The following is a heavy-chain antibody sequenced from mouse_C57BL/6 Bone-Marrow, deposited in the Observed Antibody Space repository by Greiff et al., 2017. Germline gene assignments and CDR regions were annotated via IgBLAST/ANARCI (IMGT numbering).Heavy chain of an antibody. CDR1: GYTFTSYW. CDR3: ARDYGSLYYYAMDY. D-gene: IGHD1-1*01. CDR2: IDPNSGGT. V-gene: IGHV1-72*01. J-gene: IGHJ4*01. Sequence: VQLQQPGAELVKPGASVKLSCKASGYTFTSYWMHWVKQRPGRGLEWIGRIDPNSGGTKYNEKFKSKATLTVDKPSSTAYMQLSSLTSEDSAVYYWARDYGSLYYYAMDYWGQGTSVTVSS.